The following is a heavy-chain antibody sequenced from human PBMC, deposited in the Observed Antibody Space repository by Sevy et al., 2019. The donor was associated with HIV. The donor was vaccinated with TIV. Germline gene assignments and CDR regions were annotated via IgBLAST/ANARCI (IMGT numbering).Heavy chain of an antibody. CDR3: ARGLGVTPLGIDY. Sequence: GGYLRLSCAASGFTFSSYGMHWVRQAPGKGLEWVAVIWYDGSNKYYADSVKGRFTISRDNSKNTLYLQMNSLRAEDTAVYYCARGLGVTPLGIDYWGQGTLVTVSS. CDR2: IWYDGSNK. J-gene: IGHJ4*02. CDR1: GFTFSSYG. V-gene: IGHV3-33*01. D-gene: IGHD3-22*01.